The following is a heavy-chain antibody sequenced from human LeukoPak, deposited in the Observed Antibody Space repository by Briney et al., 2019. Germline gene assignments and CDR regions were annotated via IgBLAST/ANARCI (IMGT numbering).Heavy chain of an antibody. V-gene: IGHV3-7*01. J-gene: IGHJ4*02. CDR2: IKEDGSET. CDR3: ARDDEFTLGTDS. Sequence: GGSLRLSCAASGFTFSRYWMSWVRQAPGKGLEWVANIKEDGSETYYADSVKGRFTISRDNAKSSLFLQMNSLRAEDTAVYYCARDDEFTLGTDSWGQGTPVTVSS. CDR1: GFTFSRYW. D-gene: IGHD3-16*01.